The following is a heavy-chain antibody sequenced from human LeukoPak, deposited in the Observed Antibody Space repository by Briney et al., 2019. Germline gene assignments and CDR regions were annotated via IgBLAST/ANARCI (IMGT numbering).Heavy chain of an antibody. CDR2: IVVGSGNT. V-gene: IGHV1-58*01. CDR1: GFTFTSSA. D-gene: IGHD2-21*02. J-gene: IGHJ4*02. Sequence: SVKVSCKASGFTFTSSAVQWVRRARGQRLEWIGWIVVGSGNTNYAQKFQERVTMTRDTSTSTVYMELSSLRSEDPAVYYCARERLNSAYIDSWGQGTLVTVSS. CDR3: ARERLNSAYIDS.